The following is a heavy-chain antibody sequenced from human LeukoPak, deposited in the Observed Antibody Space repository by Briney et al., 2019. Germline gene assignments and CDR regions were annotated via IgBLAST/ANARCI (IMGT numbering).Heavy chain of an antibody. CDR1: GYTFTGYY. V-gene: IGHV1-2*02. Sequence: GASVKVSCKASGYTFTGYYMHWVRQAPGQGLEWMGWINPNSGGTNYAQKFQGRVTTTRDTSISTAYMELSRLRSDDTAVYYCASRIYDGSVGFDPWGQGTLVTVSS. CDR3: ASRIYDGSVGFDP. J-gene: IGHJ5*02. CDR2: INPNSGGT. D-gene: IGHD3-22*01.